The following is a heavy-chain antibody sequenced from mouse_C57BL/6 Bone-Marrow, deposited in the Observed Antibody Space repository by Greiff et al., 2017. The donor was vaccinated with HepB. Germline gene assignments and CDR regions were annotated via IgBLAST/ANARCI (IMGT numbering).Heavy chain of an antibody. CDR1: GYTFTSYT. D-gene: IGHD2-2*01. J-gene: IGHJ2*01. Sequence: VQRVESGAELARPGASVKMSCKASGYTFTSYTMHWVKQRPGQGLEWIGYINSSSGYTKYNQKFKDKATLTADKSSSTAYMQLSSLTSEDSAVYYCARWLRRLDYWGQGTTLTVSS. CDR3: ARWLRRLDY. V-gene: IGHV1-4*01. CDR2: INSSSGYT.